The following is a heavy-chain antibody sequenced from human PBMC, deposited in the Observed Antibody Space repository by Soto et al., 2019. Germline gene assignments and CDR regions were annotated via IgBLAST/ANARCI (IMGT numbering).Heavy chain of an antibody. D-gene: IGHD4-17*01. CDR3: ATIYGDYSDY. J-gene: IGHJ4*02. Sequence: PSETLSLTCAFYCGSFSGYYWSWIRQPPGKGLEWIGEINHSGSTNYNPSLKSRVTISVDTSKNQFSLKLSSVTAADTAVYYCATIYGDYSDYWGQGTLVTVSS. V-gene: IGHV4-34*01. CDR1: CGSFSGYY. CDR2: INHSGST.